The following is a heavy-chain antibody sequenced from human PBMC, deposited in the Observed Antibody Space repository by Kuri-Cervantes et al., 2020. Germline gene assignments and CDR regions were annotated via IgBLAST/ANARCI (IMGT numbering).Heavy chain of an antibody. D-gene: IGHD3-10*01. CDR2: ISPNSGGT. CDR1: GYTFTGYY. Sequence: ASVKVSCKASGYTFTGYYMHWVRQAPGQGLEWMGWISPNSGGTNYAQKFQGRVTMTRDTSISTAYMELSRLRSDDTAVYYCARDGGDSGDYGDYWGQGTLVTVSS. J-gene: IGHJ4*02. CDR3: ARDGGDSGDYGDY. V-gene: IGHV1-2*02.